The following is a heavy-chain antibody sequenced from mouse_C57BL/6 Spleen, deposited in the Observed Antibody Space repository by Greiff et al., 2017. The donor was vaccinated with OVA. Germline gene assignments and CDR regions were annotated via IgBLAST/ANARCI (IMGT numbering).Heavy chain of an antibody. J-gene: IGHJ3*01. CDR3: TRDHEDDSSGYWFAY. CDR1: GFTFSSYA. D-gene: IGHD3-2*02. Sequence: EVKLLESGEGLVKPGGSLKLSCAASGFTFSSYAMSWVRQTPEKRLEWVAYISSGGDYIYYADTVKGRFTISRDNARNTLYLQMSSLKSEDTAMYYCTRDHEDDSSGYWFAYWGQGTLVTVSA. CDR2: ISSGGDYI. V-gene: IGHV5-9-1*02.